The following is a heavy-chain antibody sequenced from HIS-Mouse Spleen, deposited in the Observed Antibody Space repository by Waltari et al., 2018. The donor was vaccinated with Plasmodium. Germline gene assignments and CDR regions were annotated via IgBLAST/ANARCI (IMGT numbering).Heavy chain of an antibody. D-gene: IGHD6-13*01. Sequence: QAPGHGLEWMGWINPNSGGTNNAQKFQGRVTMTRDTSISTAYMELSRLRSDDTAVYYCARVLGYKAAAGTFVEYFQHWGQGTLVTVSS. J-gene: IGHJ1*01. CDR2: INPNSGGT. CDR3: ARVLGYKAAAGTFVEYFQH. V-gene: IGHV1-2*02.